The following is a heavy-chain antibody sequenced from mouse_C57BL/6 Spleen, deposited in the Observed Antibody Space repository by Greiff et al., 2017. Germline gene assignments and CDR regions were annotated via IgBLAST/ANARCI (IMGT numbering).Heavy chain of an antibody. D-gene: IGHD1-1*01. CDR3: TGAGSSYAMDY. V-gene: IGHV5-9-1*02. J-gene: IGHJ4*01. CDR1: GFTFSSYA. Sequence: EVKLVESGEGLVKPGGSLKLSCAASGFTFSSYAMSWVRQTPEKRLEWVAYISSGGDYIYYADTVKGRFTISRDNARNTLYLQMSSLKSEDTAMYYCTGAGSSYAMDYWGQGTSVTVSS. CDR2: ISSGGDYI.